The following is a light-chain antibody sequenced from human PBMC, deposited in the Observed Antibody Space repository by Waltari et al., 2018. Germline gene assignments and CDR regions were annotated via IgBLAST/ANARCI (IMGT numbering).Light chain of an antibody. CDR3: QQYHTWPLT. Sequence: EIVMTQSPATLSVSPGERATLSCRASQSVTSNLAWYQQKPGQAPRRLIHDGSTGATGIPARFSGSGSGTEFTLTISSLQSDDFAVYSCQQYHTWPLTFGGGTKVEI. J-gene: IGKJ4*01. V-gene: IGKV3-15*01. CDR1: QSVTSN. CDR2: DGS.